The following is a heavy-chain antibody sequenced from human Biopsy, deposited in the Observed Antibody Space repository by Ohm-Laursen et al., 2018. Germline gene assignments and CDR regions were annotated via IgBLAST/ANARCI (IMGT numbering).Heavy chain of an antibody. CDR1: GDTFTTSA. Sequence: SVKVSCKSSGDTFTTSAISWVRQVPGQGLDWMGRIIPILGTVDYGQNFQGRVTIRADTSTTFLELTSLRYDDTAVYYCASGNIGGVGLDVWGLGTTVTVS. CDR3: ASGNIGGVGLDV. V-gene: IGHV1-69*04. J-gene: IGHJ6*02. CDR2: IIPILGTV. D-gene: IGHD3-10*01.